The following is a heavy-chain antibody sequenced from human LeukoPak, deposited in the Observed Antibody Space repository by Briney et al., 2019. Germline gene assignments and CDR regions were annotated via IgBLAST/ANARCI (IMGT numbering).Heavy chain of an antibody. D-gene: IGHD5/OR15-5a*01. J-gene: IGHJ6*03. Sequence: GGSLRLSCAASGFTFGDYGMSWVRQAPGKGLEWVAGINWSGGSTGYADSVKGRFTISRDNAKNSLYLQMNSLRAEDTALYYWARARLRLSGYYYYMDVWGKGTTVTVSS. CDR3: ARARLRLSGYYYYMDV. V-gene: IGHV3-20*04. CDR2: INWSGGST. CDR1: GFTFGDYG.